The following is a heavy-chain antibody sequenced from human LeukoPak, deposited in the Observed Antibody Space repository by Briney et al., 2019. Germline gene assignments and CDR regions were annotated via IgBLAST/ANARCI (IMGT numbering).Heavy chain of an antibody. D-gene: IGHD6-19*01. J-gene: IGHJ4*02. Sequence: ASVKVSCKASGYSLTTYYMHWVRQAPGQGLEWMAIINPSGGGTKYAQKFQGRVTMTRDTSISTAYMELSRLRSDDTAVYYCASGSSGWYDYWGQGTLVTVSS. V-gene: IGHV1-46*01. CDR1: GYSLTTYY. CDR3: ASGSSGWYDY. CDR2: INPSGGGT.